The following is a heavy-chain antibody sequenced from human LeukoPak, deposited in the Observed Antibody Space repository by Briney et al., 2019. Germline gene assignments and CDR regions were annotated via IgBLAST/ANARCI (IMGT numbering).Heavy chain of an antibody. CDR2: ISGSGGST. Sequence: PGGSLRLSCAASGFTFSSYAMSWVRQAPGKGLERVSTISGSGGSTYYADSVKGRFTISRDNSKNTLYLQMNSLTAEDTAVYYCAKRPIAAPGTLDSWGQGTLVTVSS. CDR1: GFTFSSYA. CDR3: AKRPIAAPGTLDS. J-gene: IGHJ4*02. D-gene: IGHD6-13*01. V-gene: IGHV3-23*01.